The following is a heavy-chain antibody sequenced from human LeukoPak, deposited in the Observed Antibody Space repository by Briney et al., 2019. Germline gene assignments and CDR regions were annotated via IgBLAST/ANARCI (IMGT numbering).Heavy chain of an antibody. CDR2: IHTSGSI. Sequence: SETLSLTCTVSSGSISSHYWSWIRQPAGKGLEWIGRIHTSGSINYNPSLKSRVTMSVDTSKNQFSLKLSSVTAADTAVYYCARAYRAHQTFHSYHFFDFWGRGTLVTVSS. J-gene: IGHJ4*02. CDR3: ARAYRAHQTFHSYHFFDF. V-gene: IGHV4-4*07. D-gene: IGHD5-18*01. CDR1: SGSISSHY.